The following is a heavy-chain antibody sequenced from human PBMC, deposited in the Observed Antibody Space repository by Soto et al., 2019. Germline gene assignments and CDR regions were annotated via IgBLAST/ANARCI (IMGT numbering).Heavy chain of an antibody. Sequence: EVQLSESGGGLVQPGDSLRLSCAASGFSFAGYAVTWVRQAPGKGLEWVAAISGGGGSTYYADSVKGRFTISRDNSRYTLYLQMNSLTAGDAAVYYCAKTDNFNGYYTAFDYWGRGARVTVSS. D-gene: IGHD3-3*01. J-gene: IGHJ4*02. CDR1: GFSFAGYA. CDR2: ISGGGGST. CDR3: AKTDNFNGYYTAFDY. V-gene: IGHV3-23*01.